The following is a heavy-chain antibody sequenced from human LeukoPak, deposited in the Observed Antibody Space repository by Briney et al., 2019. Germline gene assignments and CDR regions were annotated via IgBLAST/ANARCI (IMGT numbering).Heavy chain of an antibody. CDR2: ISSSSDYR. CDR1: GFTFSSYS. V-gene: IGHV3-21*01. Sequence: GGSLRLSCAASGFTFSSYSMNWVRQSPGKGLEWVSSISSSSDYRYYADSVKGRFTISRDNAKNSLYLQMNSLRAEDTAVYYCAVAGLSYWYFDLWGRGTLVTVSS. J-gene: IGHJ2*01. CDR3: AVAGLSYWYFDL. D-gene: IGHD6-19*01.